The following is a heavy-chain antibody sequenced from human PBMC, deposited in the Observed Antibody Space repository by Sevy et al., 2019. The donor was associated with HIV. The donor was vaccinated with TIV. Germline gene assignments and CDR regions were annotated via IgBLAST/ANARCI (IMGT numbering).Heavy chain of an antibody. D-gene: IGHD1-26*01. Sequence: GGSLRLSCAASGFTFSRYDMHWVRQATGKGLEWVSSIGTAGDTYYPGSVKGRFTISRENAKKSLYLQMSSLRAGDTAVYYCARGTRYSGSYYLGDDAFDIWGQGTMVTVSS. CDR2: IGTAGDT. J-gene: IGHJ3*02. CDR1: GFTFSRYD. CDR3: ARGTRYSGSYYLGDDAFDI. V-gene: IGHV3-13*01.